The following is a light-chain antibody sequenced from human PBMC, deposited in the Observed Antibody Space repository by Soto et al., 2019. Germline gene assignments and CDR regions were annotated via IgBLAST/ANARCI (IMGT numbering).Light chain of an antibody. Sequence: EIVLTQSPGTLSLSPGERATLSCRASQSVSSSYLAWYQQKPGQAPSLLIYGASSRATGIPDRFGGSGSGTDFTLTISRLEPEDFAVYYCQQYGSSLITFGQGTRLEIK. CDR3: QQYGSSLIT. CDR2: GAS. CDR1: QSVSSSY. V-gene: IGKV3-20*01. J-gene: IGKJ5*01.